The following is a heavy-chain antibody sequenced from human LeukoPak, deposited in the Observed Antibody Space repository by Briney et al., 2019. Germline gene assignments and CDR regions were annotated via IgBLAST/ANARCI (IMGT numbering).Heavy chain of an antibody. Sequence: PSETLSLTCAVYGGSFSGYYWSWIRQPPGKGLEWIGEINHSGSTNYNPSLKSRVTISVDTSKNQSSLKLSSVTAADTAVYYCARAFTIFGVPRHGMDVWGQGTTVTVSS. CDR3: ARAFTIFGVPRHGMDV. CDR2: INHSGST. V-gene: IGHV4-34*01. CDR1: GGSFSGYY. D-gene: IGHD3-3*01. J-gene: IGHJ6*02.